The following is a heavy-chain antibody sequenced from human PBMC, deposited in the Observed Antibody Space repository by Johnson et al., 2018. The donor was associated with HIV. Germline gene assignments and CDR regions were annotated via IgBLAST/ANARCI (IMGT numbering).Heavy chain of an antibody. J-gene: IGHJ3*02. CDR1: GFTFSSYG. V-gene: IGHV3-30*02. Sequence: QVQLVESGGGVVQPGGSLRLSCAASGFTFSSYGMHWVRQAPGKGLEWVAFIRYDGSNKYYADSVKGRFTISRDNSKNTMYLQMNSLRAEDTAVYYCAKEKNGYHWTFDIWGQGTMVTVSS. D-gene: IGHD5-24*01. CDR3: AKEKNGYHWTFDI. CDR2: IRYDGSNK.